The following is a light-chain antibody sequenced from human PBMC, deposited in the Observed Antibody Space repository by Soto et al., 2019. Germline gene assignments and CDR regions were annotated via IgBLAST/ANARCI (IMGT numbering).Light chain of an antibody. Sequence: EFALTQSPATLSVSPGERSTLSCRASQGVGSNLAWYQQKPGQAPRLLIYDASNRATGIPARFSGSGSGTDFTLTISSLEPEDFAVYYCQQRSNWPPITFGQGTRLEIK. CDR3: QQRSNWPPIT. J-gene: IGKJ5*01. CDR2: DAS. V-gene: IGKV3-11*01. CDR1: QGVGSN.